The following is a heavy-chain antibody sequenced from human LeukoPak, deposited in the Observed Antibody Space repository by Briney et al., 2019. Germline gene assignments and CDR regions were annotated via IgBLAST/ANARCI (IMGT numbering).Heavy chain of an antibody. CDR1: GGSISSYY. V-gene: IGHV4-59*12. Sequence: SETLSLTCTVSGGSISSYYWSWIRQPPGKGLEWIGYIYYSGSTNYNPSLKSRVTISVDTSKNQFSLKLSSVTAADTAVYYCARWGPSATYSSGGDAFDIWGQGTMVTVSS. CDR2: IYYSGST. J-gene: IGHJ3*02. CDR3: ARWGPSATYSSGGDAFDI. D-gene: IGHD6-19*01.